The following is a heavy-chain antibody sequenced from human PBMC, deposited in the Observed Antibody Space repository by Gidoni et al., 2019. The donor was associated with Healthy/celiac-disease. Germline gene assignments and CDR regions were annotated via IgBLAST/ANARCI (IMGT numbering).Heavy chain of an antibody. CDR1: GYTFTSYY. Sequence: QVQLVQSGAEVKKPGASVKVSCKASGYTFTSYYMHCVRQAPGQGLEWMGIINPSGGSTSYAKKFQGRVTMTRDTSTSTVYMELSSLRSEDTAVYYCARDSTPEHYSGSYYDYGSPPPYYYYGMDVWGQGTTVTVSS. V-gene: IGHV1-46*03. CDR2: INPSGGST. J-gene: IGHJ6*02. CDR3: ARDSTPEHYSGSYYDYGSPPPYYYYGMDV. D-gene: IGHD1-26*01.